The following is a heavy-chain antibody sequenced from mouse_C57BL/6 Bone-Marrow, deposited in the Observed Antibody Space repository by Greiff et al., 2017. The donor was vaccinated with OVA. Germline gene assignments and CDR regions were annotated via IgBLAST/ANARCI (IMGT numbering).Heavy chain of an antibody. V-gene: IGHV1-81*01. D-gene: IGHD2-3*01. J-gene: IGHJ2*01. CDR3: APDGYYLGVYFDY. Sequence: QVQLKQSGAELARPGASVKLSCKASGYTFTSYGISWVKQRTGQGLEWIGEIYPRSGNTYYNEKFKGKATLTADKSSSTAYMELRSLTSEDSAVYFCAPDGYYLGVYFDYWGQGTTLTVSS. CDR2: IYPRSGNT. CDR1: GYTFTSYG.